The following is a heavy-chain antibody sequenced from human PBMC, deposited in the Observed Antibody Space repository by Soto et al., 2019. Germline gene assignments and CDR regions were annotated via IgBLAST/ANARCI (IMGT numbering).Heavy chain of an antibody. CDR1: GVTFTSEV. D-gene: IGHD1-1*01. CDR3: PRAAALDGSLNF. V-gene: IGHV3-21*06. Sequence: EESLSLSCAGSGVTFTSEVVTWVRQDPGQGLEWDSSISSDGGDIFYADSVKGRFTISRDNAQYSLHLQMNRLTGQESTVYYWPRAAALDGSLNFGGQGTLFPVSS. CDR2: ISSDGGDI. J-gene: IGHJ4*02.